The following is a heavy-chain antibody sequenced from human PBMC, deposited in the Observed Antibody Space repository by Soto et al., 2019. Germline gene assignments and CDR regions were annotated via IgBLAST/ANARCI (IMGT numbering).Heavy chain of an antibody. D-gene: IGHD3-3*01. Sequence: EVQLVESGGGLVQPGGSLRISCAASGFTFINAWMSWVRQAPGKGLEWVGRIKSKADGGTTDYAAPVKDRFTISRDDSKTTLYLQINSLKTEDTAVYYCTTVDTISGVVTVESRYWGQGTLVTVSS. CDR2: IKSKADGGTT. CDR1: GFTFINAW. CDR3: TTVDTISGVVTVESRY. J-gene: IGHJ4*02. V-gene: IGHV3-15*01.